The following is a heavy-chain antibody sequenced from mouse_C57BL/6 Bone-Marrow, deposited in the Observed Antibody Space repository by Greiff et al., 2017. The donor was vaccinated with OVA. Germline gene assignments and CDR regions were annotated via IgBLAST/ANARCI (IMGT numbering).Heavy chain of an antibody. Sequence: QVTLKESGPGILQSSQTLSLTCSFSGFSLSTSGMGVSWIRQPSGKGLEWLAHIYWDDDKRYHPSLKSRLTISKDTSRNQVFRKITSVDTADTATYYCARRGDGSSPYWYFDVWGTGTTVTVSS. J-gene: IGHJ1*03. CDR3: ARRGDGSSPYWYFDV. D-gene: IGHD1-1*01. CDR1: GFSLSTSGMG. V-gene: IGHV8-12*01. CDR2: IYWDDDK.